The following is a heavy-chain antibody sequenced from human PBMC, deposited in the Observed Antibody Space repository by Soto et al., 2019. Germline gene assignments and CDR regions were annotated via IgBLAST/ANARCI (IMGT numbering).Heavy chain of an antibody. Sequence: EVQLLESGGGLVQPGGSLRLSCVTSRLTFSSYALNWVRQAPGKRLEWVSSISGSGDTTYYADSVKGRFTISRDNSKNTLYLQTNSLRVADTALYYCAKADYSYSWAPGDYWGQGTLVTVSS. CDR3: AKADYSYSWAPGDY. CDR2: ISGSGDTT. CDR1: RLTFSSYA. D-gene: IGHD6-13*01. V-gene: IGHV3-23*01. J-gene: IGHJ4*02.